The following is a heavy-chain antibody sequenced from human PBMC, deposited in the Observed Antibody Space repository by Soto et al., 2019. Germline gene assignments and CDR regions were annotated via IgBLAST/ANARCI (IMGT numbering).Heavy chain of an antibody. Sequence: GGSLRLSCAASGFTFSSYAMSWVRQAPEKGLEWVSAISGSGGSTYYADSVKGRFTISSDNSKNTLYLQMNSLRAEDTAVYYCAKEYYDFWSGYYPLGYWGQGTLVTSPQ. J-gene: IGHJ4*02. D-gene: IGHD3-3*01. CDR2: ISGSGGST. CDR1: GFTFSSYA. V-gene: IGHV3-23*01. CDR3: AKEYYDFWSGYYPLGY.